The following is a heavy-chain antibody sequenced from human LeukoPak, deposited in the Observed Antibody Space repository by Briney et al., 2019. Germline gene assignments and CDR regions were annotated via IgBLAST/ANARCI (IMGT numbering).Heavy chain of an antibody. Sequence: GKSLRLSCVASGFSFSNYAMHWVRLAPGKGLEWVSLISSGGTYEYYADSVDGRFTSSRDNCMNTLYLQLNSLRDEDTAVYYCARDATYYYDSGSSGPHYFDNWGQGTGVTVSS. CDR2: ISSGGTYE. J-gene: IGHJ4*02. V-gene: IGHV3-30*14. CDR1: GFSFSNYA. D-gene: IGHD3-10*01. CDR3: ARDATYYYDSGSSGPHYFDN.